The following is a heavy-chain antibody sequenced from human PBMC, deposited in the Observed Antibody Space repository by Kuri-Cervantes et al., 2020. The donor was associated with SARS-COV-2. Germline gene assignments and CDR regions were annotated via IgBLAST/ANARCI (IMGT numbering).Heavy chain of an antibody. J-gene: IGHJ6*02. Sequence: GESLKISCAASGFTFSSYSMNWVRQAPGKGLEWVSSISSSSSYIYYADSVKGRFTISRDNAKNSLHLQMNSLRAEDTAVYYCARDPGIRALYGMDVWGQGTTVTVSS. CDR1: GFTFSSYS. V-gene: IGHV3-21*04. D-gene: IGHD3-10*01. CDR3: ARDPGIRALYGMDV. CDR2: ISSSSSYI.